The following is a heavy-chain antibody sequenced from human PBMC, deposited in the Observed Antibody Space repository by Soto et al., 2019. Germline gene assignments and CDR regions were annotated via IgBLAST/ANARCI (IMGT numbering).Heavy chain of an antibody. CDR2: VIPIFDTA. Sequence: QVQLVQSGAAVKKPGSSVKVSCKASGGTFSNYAISWVRQAPGQGLEWMGGVIPIFDTANYAQKFQGRVTIIADKFTYTVYLQLSSLRSEETAVYDCARGAPDSSNWRYGLQTFDSWGQGSLVTVAS. J-gene: IGHJ5*01. CDR3: ARGAPDSSNWRYGLQTFDS. D-gene: IGHD4-4*01. V-gene: IGHV1-69*06. CDR1: GGTFSNYA.